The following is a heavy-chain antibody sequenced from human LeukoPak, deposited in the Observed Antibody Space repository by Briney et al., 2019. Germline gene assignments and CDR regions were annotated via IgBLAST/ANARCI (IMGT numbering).Heavy chain of an antibody. J-gene: IGHJ5*02. CDR1: GGSISSYY. V-gene: IGHV4-39*01. D-gene: IGHD3-10*01. CDR2: IYYSGST. Sequence: PSETLSLTCTVSGGSISSYYWSWIRQPPGKGLEWIGSIYYSGSTYYNPSLKSRVTISVDTSKNQFSLKLSSVTAADTAVYYCARLVWFGELYHNWFDPWGQGTLVTVSS. CDR3: ARLVWFGELYHNWFDP.